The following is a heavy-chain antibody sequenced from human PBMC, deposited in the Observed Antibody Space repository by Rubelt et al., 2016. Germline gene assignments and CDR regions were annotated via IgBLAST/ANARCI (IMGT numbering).Heavy chain of an antibody. CDR1: TYY. V-gene: IGHV4-59*12. CDR3: ARDRPRELRYFDY. CDR2: IYYSGST. J-gene: IGHJ4*02. D-gene: IGHD1-26*01. Sequence: TYYWGWIRQPPGKGLEWIGYIYYSGSTNYNPSLKSRVTISVDTSKNQFSLKLSSVTAADTAVYYCARDRPRELRYFDYWGQGTLVTVSS.